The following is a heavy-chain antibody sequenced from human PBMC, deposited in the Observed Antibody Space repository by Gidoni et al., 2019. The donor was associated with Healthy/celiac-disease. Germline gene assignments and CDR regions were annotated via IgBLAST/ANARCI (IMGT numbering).Heavy chain of an antibody. Sequence: EVQLVESGGGLVTPGGSLRLSCAASGFTFSNAWMSWVRQAPGKGLEWVGRIKSKTDGGTTDYAAPVKGRFTISRDDSKNTLYLQMNSLKTEDTAVYYCTTRDYDFWSGYEFDYWGQGTLVTVSS. CDR1: GFTFSNAW. CDR2: IKSKTDGGTT. CDR3: TTRDYDFWSGYEFDY. D-gene: IGHD3-3*01. V-gene: IGHV3-15*01. J-gene: IGHJ4*02.